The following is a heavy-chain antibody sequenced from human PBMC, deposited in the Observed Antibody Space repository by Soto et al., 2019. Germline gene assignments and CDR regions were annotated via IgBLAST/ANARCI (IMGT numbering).Heavy chain of an antibody. CDR3: ARHLTYCSAGSCYSDFPYYGMDV. D-gene: IGHD2-15*01. V-gene: IGHV4-39*01. Sequence: SETLSLTCTVSGGSISSVGYYWNWIRQHPGKDLEWVGYISYSGITHHNPSLKSRVTISVDTSKNQFSLKLSSVTAADTAVYYCARHLTYCSAGSCYSDFPYYGMDVWGQGTTVTVSS. J-gene: IGHJ6*02. CDR1: GGSISSVGYY. CDR2: ISYSGIT.